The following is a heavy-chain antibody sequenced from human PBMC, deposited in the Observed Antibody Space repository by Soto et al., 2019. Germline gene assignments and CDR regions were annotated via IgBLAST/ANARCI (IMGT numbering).Heavy chain of an antibody. CDR1: GYTFTTYY. V-gene: IGHV1-46*01. CDR3: ARDTATSDL. D-gene: IGHD4-17*01. CDR2: INPTSGSP. Sequence: VKVSCKASGYTFTTYYIHWVRQAPGQGLEWMGIINPTSGSPGYAQKFQGSVTMTTDKPTSTSYMELSSLRSEDTAVYYCARDTATSDLWGQGTTVTVS. J-gene: IGHJ6*01.